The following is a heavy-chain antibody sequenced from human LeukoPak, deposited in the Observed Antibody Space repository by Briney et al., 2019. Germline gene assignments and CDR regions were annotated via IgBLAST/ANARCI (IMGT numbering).Heavy chain of an antibody. V-gene: IGHV4-34*01. CDR2: INHSGST. CDR1: GGSFSGYY. CDR3: ARGQRYYDFRSGYYSD. Sequence: PSETLSLTCAVYGGSFSGYYWSWIRQPPGKGLEWIGEINHSGSTNYNPSLKSRVTISVDTSKNQFSLKLSSVTAADTAVYYCARGQRYYDFRSGYYSDGGQGTRVTVSS. J-gene: IGHJ4*02. D-gene: IGHD3-3*01.